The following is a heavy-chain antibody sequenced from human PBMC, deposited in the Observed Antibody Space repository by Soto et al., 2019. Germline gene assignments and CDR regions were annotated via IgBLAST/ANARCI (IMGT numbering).Heavy chain of an antibody. CDR3: ARGRYCTNGVCYTEGED. CDR1: GFTFSNYG. D-gene: IGHD2-8*01. J-gene: IGHJ4*02. V-gene: IGHV3-33*01. Sequence: QVQLVESGGGVVQPGRSLRLSCAASGFTFSNYGMHWVRQAPGKGLEWVAVIWYDGSNKYYADSVKSRFTISRDNSKNTLYLQMNSLRAEDTAVYYCARGRYCTNGVCYTEGEDWGQGTLVTVSS. CDR2: IWYDGSNK.